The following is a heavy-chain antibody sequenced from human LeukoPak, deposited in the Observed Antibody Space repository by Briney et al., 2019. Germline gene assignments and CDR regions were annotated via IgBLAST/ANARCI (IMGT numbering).Heavy chain of an antibody. V-gene: IGHV3-48*01. D-gene: IGHD5-12*01. CDR3: ARGVMGVARPFFDY. J-gene: IGHJ4*02. Sequence: GGSLRLSCAASGFTFSNYNMNWVRQAPGKGLEWVSYISSSSSTIYYADSVKGRFTISRDNAKNSLYLQMNSLSAEDTAVYYCARGVMGVARPFFDYWGQGTLVTVSS. CDR2: ISSSSSTI. CDR1: GFTFSNYN.